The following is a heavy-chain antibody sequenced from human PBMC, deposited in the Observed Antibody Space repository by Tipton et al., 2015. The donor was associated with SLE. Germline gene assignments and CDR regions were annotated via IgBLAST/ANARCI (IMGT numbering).Heavy chain of an antibody. J-gene: IGHJ6*01. CDR1: GGSISGQY. CDR3: ARLGPLANVGGSTYYHPLDV. D-gene: IGHD4-23*01. V-gene: IGHV4-59*11. CDR2: IHSSGSS. Sequence: TLSLTCTVSGGSISGQYWSWIRQPPGKGLEYIGYIHSSGSSDYNPSLNRRVTISLDTSKNQFSLKVTSVTAADTAVYFWARLGPLANVGGSTYYHPLDVWGQGIAVTVSS.